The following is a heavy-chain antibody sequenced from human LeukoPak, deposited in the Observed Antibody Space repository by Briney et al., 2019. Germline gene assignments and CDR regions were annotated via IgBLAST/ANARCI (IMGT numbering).Heavy chain of an antibody. CDR1: GFTFSSCS. D-gene: IGHD4-17*01. CDR3: ARIRDFGASYHYFYMDV. J-gene: IGHJ6*03. CDR2: ISSDSSYI. Sequence: GGSLRLSCAASGFTFSSCSMNWVRQAPGKGLEWVSAISSDSSYIYYADSVRDRFSISRDNAKNSLYLQMNRLRAEDTAVYYCARIRDFGASYHYFYMDVWGKGTTVTVSS. V-gene: IGHV3-21*01.